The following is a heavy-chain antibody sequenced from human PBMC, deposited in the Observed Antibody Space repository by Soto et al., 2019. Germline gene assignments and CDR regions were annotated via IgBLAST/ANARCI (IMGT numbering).Heavy chain of an antibody. CDR1: GGSISSPSYN. V-gene: IGHV4-39*01. CDR2: FSYGGRT. J-gene: IGHJ4*02. CDR3: ATVASTHFDS. Sequence: QVQLQQSGPGLLKPSETLSLTCTVSGGSISSPSYNWGWVRQPPGKGPEWIGSFSYGGRTHYSPSLESRLSISVDTARSQVSLILTSVTAADTAVYYCATVASTHFDSWGQGALVVVSS. D-gene: IGHD1-1*01.